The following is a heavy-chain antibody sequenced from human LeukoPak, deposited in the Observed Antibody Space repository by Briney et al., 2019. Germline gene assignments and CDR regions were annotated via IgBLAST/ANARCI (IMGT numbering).Heavy chain of an antibody. CDR2: IYTSGRS. CDR3: ARQKCTSTSCLTKNAFDI. CDR1: GSISGYY. V-gene: IGHV4-4*09. Sequence: PSETLSLTCTVSGSISGYYWSWVRPPPGKGREWIGYIYTSGRSNYNPSLASRVTISVDTSKNQFSLDLSSVTAADTAVYYCARQKCTSTSCLTKNAFDIWGQGTMVTVSS. J-gene: IGHJ3*02. D-gene: IGHD2-2*01.